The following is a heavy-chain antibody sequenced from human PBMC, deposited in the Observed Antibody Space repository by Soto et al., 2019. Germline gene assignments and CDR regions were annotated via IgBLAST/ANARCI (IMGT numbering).Heavy chain of an antibody. J-gene: IGHJ5*01. CDR2: IYWDDDK. Sequence: PTLVNPTQTLTLTCTFSGFSLSTSGVGVGWIRQPPGKALEWLALIYWDDDKRYSPSLKSRLTITKDTSKNQVVLTMTNMDPVDTATYYCAQKDPVLSGYYRPGWFDFWGQGTLVPVSS. CDR3: AQKDPVLSGYYRPGWFDF. CDR1: GFSLSTSGVG. V-gene: IGHV2-5*02. D-gene: IGHD3-9*01.